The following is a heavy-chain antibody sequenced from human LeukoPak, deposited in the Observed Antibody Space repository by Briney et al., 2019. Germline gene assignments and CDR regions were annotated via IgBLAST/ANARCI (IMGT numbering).Heavy chain of an antibody. D-gene: IGHD3-22*01. V-gene: IGHV3-11*01. CDR1: GFTFSDYY. CDR2: ISSSGSTI. Sequence: GGSLRLSCAASGFTFSDYYMSWIRQAPGKGLEWVSYISSSGSTIYYADSVKGRFTISRDNAKNSLYLQMNSLRAEDTAVYCCAREGAVDYDSSAQGAFDIWGQGTMVTVSS. CDR3: AREGAVDYDSSAQGAFDI. J-gene: IGHJ3*02.